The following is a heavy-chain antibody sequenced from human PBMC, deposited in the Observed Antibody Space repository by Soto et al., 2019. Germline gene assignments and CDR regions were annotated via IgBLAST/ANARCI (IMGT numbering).Heavy chain of an antibody. CDR2: ISGSGNTT. CDR3: AKARGRTWYEDY. V-gene: IGHV3-23*01. CDR1: GFTFSSYA. D-gene: IGHD6-13*01. J-gene: IGHJ4*02. Sequence: EVQLLESGGGLVQPGGSLRLSCAASGFTFSSYAMTWVRQAPGKGLEWVSSISGSGNTTYYADSVKGRFTISRDSSKNTLYLQMNSLRPEDTAVYCCAKARGRTWYEDYWGQGTLVTVSS.